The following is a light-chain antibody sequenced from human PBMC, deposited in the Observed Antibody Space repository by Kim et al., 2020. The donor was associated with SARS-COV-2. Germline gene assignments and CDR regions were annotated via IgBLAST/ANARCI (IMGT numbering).Light chain of an antibody. Sequence: SPGERATLSCRASQSVSSSKLGWYQQKPGQAPRLLIYAASSRATGIPDKFSGSGSGTDFTLTISRLEPEDFAVYYCQQYGSSPWTFGQGTKVDIK. CDR1: QSVSSSK. V-gene: IGKV3-20*01. CDR3: QQYGSSPWT. CDR2: AAS. J-gene: IGKJ1*01.